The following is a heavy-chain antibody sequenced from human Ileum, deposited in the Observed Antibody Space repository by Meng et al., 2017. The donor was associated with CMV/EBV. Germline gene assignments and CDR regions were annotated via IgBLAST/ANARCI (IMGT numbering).Heavy chain of an antibody. CDR2: TYYSGST. CDR3: ARDNYDLWSGYFTD. Sequence: SETLSLTCTVSGGSMSGYYWNWIRQPPGKGLEWIGYTYYSGSTKFNPSLKSRVTISIDTSKNQFSLKLSSVTAADTAVYYCARDNYDLWSGYFTDWGQGMLVTGAS. J-gene: IGHJ4*02. V-gene: IGHV4-59*01. CDR1: GGSMSGYY. D-gene: IGHD3/OR15-3a*01.